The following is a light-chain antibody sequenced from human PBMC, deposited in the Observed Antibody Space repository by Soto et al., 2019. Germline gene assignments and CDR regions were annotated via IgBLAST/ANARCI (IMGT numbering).Light chain of an antibody. V-gene: IGLV2-14*03. CDR3: TSCTTSTTMI. J-gene: IGLJ2*01. CDR1: RSDIGAYNF. Sequence: QSALTQPASVSGSPGQSITITCTGTRSDIGAYNFVSWYQQHPGEVPKLLLYDVSIRPSGVSNRFSGSKSGNTASLTISGLQAEDEADYYCTSCTTSTTMIFGGGTKLTVL. CDR2: DVS.